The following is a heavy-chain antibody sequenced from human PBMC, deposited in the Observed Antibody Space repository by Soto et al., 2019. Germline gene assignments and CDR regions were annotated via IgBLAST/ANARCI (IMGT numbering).Heavy chain of an antibody. Sequence: GSPRLSCAASGFAFSNAWMSWVRQAPGKGLEWVGRIKSKTDGGTTDYAAPVKGRFTISRDDSRDTLYLQMNSLKTEDTAVYYCTTDDPINKHWGQGTLVTVSS. CDR3: TTDDPINKH. CDR2: IKSKTDGGTT. CDR1: GFAFSNAW. V-gene: IGHV3-15*01. J-gene: IGHJ4*02.